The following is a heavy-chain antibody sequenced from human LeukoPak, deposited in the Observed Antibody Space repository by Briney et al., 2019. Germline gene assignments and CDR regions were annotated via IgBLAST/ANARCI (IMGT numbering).Heavy chain of an antibody. Sequence: PSETLSLTCTVSGGSVSSYYWSWIRQPPGKGLEWIGYISYSGNTNYNPSLKSRVTISVDTSKNQFSLKLSSVTAADTAVYYCARQEQQLIYNWFDPWGQGTLVTVSS. CDR2: ISYSGNT. J-gene: IGHJ5*02. CDR3: ARQEQQLIYNWFDP. V-gene: IGHV4-59*02. D-gene: IGHD6-13*01. CDR1: GGSVSSYY.